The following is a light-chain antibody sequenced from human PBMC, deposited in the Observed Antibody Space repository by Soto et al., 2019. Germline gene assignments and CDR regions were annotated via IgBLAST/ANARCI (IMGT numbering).Light chain of an antibody. CDR2: GAS. V-gene: IGKV3-15*01. CDR3: QQYDNWPLT. Sequence: EVVMTQSPATLSVSPGEGATLYCRASQSITSNLACYQKKPGQSHRLLIYGASIRATAVPARFSGSGSGTEFTLTISSLQSEDFAVYYCQQYDNWPLTFGGGTQVEIK. J-gene: IGKJ4*01. CDR1: QSITSN.